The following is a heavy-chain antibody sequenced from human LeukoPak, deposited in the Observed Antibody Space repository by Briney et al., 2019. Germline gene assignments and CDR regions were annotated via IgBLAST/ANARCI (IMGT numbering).Heavy chain of an antibody. CDR3: ARGYEYYYDSSGYLGALDY. CDR2: IYSGGST. V-gene: IGHV3-53*01. Sequence: GGSLRLSCVASGFPFSSYAMDWVPQAPGKGLERVPVIYSGGSTSYADPVKGRFTISRENSKTTVSLQMNSLSAEDTAVYYCARGYEYYYDSSGYLGALDYWGQGTLVTVSS. D-gene: IGHD3-22*01. CDR1: GFPFSSYA. J-gene: IGHJ4*02.